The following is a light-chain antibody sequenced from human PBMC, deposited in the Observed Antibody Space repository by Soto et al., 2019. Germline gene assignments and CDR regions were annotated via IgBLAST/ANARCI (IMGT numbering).Light chain of an antibody. V-gene: IGKV1-39*01. Sequence: DIQMTQSPSSLSASVGDRVTITCRTSHSFSSYLNWYQQKPGKAPKLLIYAASSLESGVPSRFMGVGQGTNFTPPIASRQPEDLATNYCNKSNSTPWTLAQGPRWK. CDR3: NKSNSTPWT. J-gene: IGKJ1*01. CDR2: AAS. CDR1: HSFSSY.